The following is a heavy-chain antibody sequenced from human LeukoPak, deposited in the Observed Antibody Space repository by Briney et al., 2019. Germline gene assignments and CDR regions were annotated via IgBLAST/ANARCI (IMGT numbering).Heavy chain of an antibody. CDR1: GGSISSSSYY. CDR3: ARRGRGTTTLFDY. Sequence: SETLSLTCTVSGGSISSSSYYWGWIRQPPGKGLEWIGSIYYSGSTYYNPSLKSRVTISEDTSKNQFSLKLSSVTAAGTAVYYCARRGRGTTTLFDYWGQGTLVTVSS. V-gene: IGHV4-39*01. D-gene: IGHD1-26*01. CDR2: IYYSGST. J-gene: IGHJ4*02.